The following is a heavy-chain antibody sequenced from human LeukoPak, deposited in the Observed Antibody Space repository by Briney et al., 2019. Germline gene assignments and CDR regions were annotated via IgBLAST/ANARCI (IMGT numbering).Heavy chain of an antibody. D-gene: IGHD2-2*01. CDR1: EYTFSNYY. CDR3: ARRGPRYCSGTSCYDDYYGMDV. CDR2: MNANSGDT. J-gene: IGHJ6*02. V-gene: IGHV1-8*01. Sequence: ASVKVSCKASEYTFSNYYINGVRQAPGQGLEWMGWMNANSGDTEYAQKFQGRVTMTGNTSIGTGYMELSSLRSDDAAVYYCARRGPRYCSGTSCYDDYYGMDVWGQGTTVTVSS.